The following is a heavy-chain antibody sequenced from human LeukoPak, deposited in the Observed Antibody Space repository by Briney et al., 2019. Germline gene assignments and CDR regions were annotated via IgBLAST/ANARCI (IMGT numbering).Heavy chain of an antibody. CDR2: IYHSGST. D-gene: IGHD4-11*01. CDR1: GVSISSGGYS. V-gene: IGHV4-30-2*01. CDR3: ARGKVTRAYFDY. Sequence: PSETLSLTCAVSGVSISSGGYSWSWIRQPPGKGLEWIGYIYHSGSTYYNPSLKSRVTISVDRSKNQFSLKLSSVTAADTAVYYCARGKVTRAYFDYWGQGTLVTVSS. J-gene: IGHJ4*02.